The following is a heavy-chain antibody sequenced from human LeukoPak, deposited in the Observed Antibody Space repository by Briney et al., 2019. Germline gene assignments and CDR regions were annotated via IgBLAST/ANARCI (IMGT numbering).Heavy chain of an antibody. CDR2: IWYDGSNK. CDR1: GFTFSSYG. V-gene: IGHV3-33*01. D-gene: IGHD3-16*01. CDR3: AREAYGDYYYGMDV. J-gene: IGHJ6*02. Sequence: PGGSLRLSCAASGFTFSSYGMHWVRQAPGKGLEWVAVIWYDGSNKYYADSVKGRFTISRDNSKNTLYLQMNSLRAEDTAVYYCAREAYGDYYYGMDVWGQGTTVTVSS.